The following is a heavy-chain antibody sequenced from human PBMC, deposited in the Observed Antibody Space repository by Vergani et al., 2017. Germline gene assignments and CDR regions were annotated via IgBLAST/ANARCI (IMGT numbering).Heavy chain of an antibody. J-gene: IGHJ4*02. CDR1: GYTFTNYY. CDR3: ARPHGDILPPDPRRLDY. Sequence: QVLLVQSGAEVKKPGASVRVSCKTSGYTFTNYYIHWVRQAPGQGLEWMGIINPSGGSTTYPQQFQGRLTMTRDTSTSTVYMDLSNLRSADTAVYYCARPHGDILPPDPRRLDYWGQGTLVTVSS. V-gene: IGHV1-46*03. CDR2: INPSGGST.